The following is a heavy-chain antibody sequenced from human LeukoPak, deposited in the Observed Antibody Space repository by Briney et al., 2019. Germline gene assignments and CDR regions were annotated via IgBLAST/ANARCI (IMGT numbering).Heavy chain of an antibody. Sequence: GGSLRLSCAASGFTISSNYMTRVRQAPGKGLEWVSTIYTGGSTYYADSVKGRFTISRDNSKNTLYLQMNSLRAEDTAVYYCARDGTAMIQAFDIWGQGTMVTVSS. CDR1: GFTISSNY. D-gene: IGHD5-18*01. CDR2: IYTGGST. J-gene: IGHJ3*02. CDR3: ARDGTAMIQAFDI. V-gene: IGHV3-53*01.